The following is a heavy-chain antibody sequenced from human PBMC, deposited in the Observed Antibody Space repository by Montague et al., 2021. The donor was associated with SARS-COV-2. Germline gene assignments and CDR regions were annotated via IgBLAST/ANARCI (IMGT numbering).Heavy chain of an antibody. V-gene: IGHV4-34*01. Sequence: SETLSLTCDVYGGSFSGYYWSWIRQPPGKGLEWIGEINHSGSTNYNPSLKSRVTISVDTSKNQFSLKLSSVTAADTAVYCCARDYGDYGSGYYYGMDVWGQGTTGTVSS. CDR3: ARDYGDYGSGYYYGMDV. D-gene: IGHD4-17*01. J-gene: IGHJ6*02. CDR1: GGSFSGYY. CDR2: INHSGST.